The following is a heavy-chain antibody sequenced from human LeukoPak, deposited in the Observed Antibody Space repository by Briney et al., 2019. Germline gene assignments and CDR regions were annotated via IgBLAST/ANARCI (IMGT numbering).Heavy chain of an antibody. CDR3: ARASVVPAAMFAFDI. V-gene: IGHV3-21*01. CDR1: GFTFSCYS. CDR2: ISSSSSYI. J-gene: IGHJ3*02. D-gene: IGHD2-2*01. Sequence: GGSLRLSCAASGFTFSCYSMNWVRQAPGKGLEWVSSISSSSSYIYYADSVKGRFTISRDNAKNSLYLQMNSLRAEDTAVYYCARASVVPAAMFAFDIWGQGTMVTVS.